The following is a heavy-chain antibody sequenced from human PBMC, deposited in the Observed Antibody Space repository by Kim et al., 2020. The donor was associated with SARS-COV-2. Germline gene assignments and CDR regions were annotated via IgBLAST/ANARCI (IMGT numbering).Heavy chain of an antibody. V-gene: IGHV3-21*01. Sequence: ADSMKGRFTITRDNAKNSLYVQMNSLRAEDTGVYYCTREKRLGVNNWFDPWGQGTLVTVSS. D-gene: IGHD1-1*01. J-gene: IGHJ5*02. CDR3: TREKRLGVNNWFDP.